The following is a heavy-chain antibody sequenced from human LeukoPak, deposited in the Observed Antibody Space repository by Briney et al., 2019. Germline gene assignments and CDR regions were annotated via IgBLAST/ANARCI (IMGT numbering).Heavy chain of an antibody. V-gene: IGHV3-30*04. CDR2: ISFDGSNK. CDR3: ARASRWLQFGADY. D-gene: IGHD5-24*01. J-gene: IGHJ4*02. CDR1: GFTFNSHA. Sequence: PGGSLRLSCAASGFTFNSHAMHWVRQPPGKGLEWVGVISFDGSNKYDADSVKGRFTISRDNSKNTPYLQMDSLRTDDKAVYYCARASRWLQFGADYWGQGTLVTVSS.